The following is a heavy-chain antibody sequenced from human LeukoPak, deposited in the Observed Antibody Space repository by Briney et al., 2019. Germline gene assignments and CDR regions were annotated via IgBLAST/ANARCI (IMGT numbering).Heavy chain of an antibody. V-gene: IGHV3-7*01. CDR3: AREVYYDILTGYTPLY. J-gene: IGHJ4*02. CDR1: GFTFSSYW. D-gene: IGHD3-9*01. Sequence: GGSLRLSCAASGFTFSSYWMSWVRQAPGKGLEWVANIKQDGSEKYYVDSVKGRFTISRDNAKNTLYLQMNSLRAEDTAVYYCAREVYYDILTGYTPLYWGQGTLVTVSS. CDR2: IKQDGSEK.